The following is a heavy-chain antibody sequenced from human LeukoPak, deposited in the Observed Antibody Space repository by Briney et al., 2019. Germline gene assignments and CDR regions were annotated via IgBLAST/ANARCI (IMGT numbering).Heavy chain of an antibody. CDR2: IDSNIGGT. J-gene: IGHJ5*02. Sequence: ASVKVSCKASGYTFTGYYMHWVRQAPGQGLEWMGWIDSNIGGTNYAEKFQGRVTMTRDTSISTAFMELSRLTSDDTAVYYCARDATGTTIRWFDPWGQGTLLTVSS. D-gene: IGHD1-1*01. CDR3: ARDATGTTIRWFDP. V-gene: IGHV1-2*02. CDR1: GYTFTGYY.